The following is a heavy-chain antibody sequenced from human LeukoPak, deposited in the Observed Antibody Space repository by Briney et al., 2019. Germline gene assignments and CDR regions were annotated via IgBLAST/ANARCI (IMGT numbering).Heavy chain of an antibody. D-gene: IGHD5-18*01. Sequence: SETLSPTCTVSGGSISSYYWSWIRQPPGKGLEWIGYIYYSGSTNYNPSLKSRVTISVDTSKNQFSLKLSSVTAADTAVYYCARENSYGIRGWWFDPWGQGTLVTVSS. CDR3: ARENSYGIRGWWFDP. CDR2: IYYSGST. J-gene: IGHJ5*02. CDR1: GGSISSYY. V-gene: IGHV4-59*01.